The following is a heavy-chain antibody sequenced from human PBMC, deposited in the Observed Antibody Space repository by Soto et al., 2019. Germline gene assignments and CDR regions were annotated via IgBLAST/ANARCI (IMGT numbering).Heavy chain of an antibody. V-gene: IGHV4-30-2*01. CDR2: IYHSGST. CDR3: ARGGGSSSLYYYYGMDV. D-gene: IGHD6-6*01. J-gene: IGHJ6*02. Sequence: NPSETLSLTGAVSVGSISSGGYSWSWIRQPPGKGLEWIGYIYHSGSTYYNPSLKSRVTISVDRSKNQFSLKLSSVTAADTAVYYCARGGGSSSLYYYYGMDVWGQGTTVTVSS. CDR1: VGSISSGGYS.